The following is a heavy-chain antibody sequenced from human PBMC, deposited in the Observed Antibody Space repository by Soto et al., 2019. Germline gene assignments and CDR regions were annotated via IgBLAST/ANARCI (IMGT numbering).Heavy chain of an antibody. CDR2: IIISIGKT. CDR1: GYTFRSYD. Sequence: QVQLVQSGAEVKRPGASVKVSCKASGYTFRSYDVAWVRRAPGQGLEWMGWIIISIGKTYYKQRLQGRVTMTTDTATSTSEMEVRRMRSDDTAVYYCARKGYIGNVSLDVWGQGTTVTVSS. CDR3: ARKGYIGNVSLDV. V-gene: IGHV1-18*01. D-gene: IGHD1-1*01. J-gene: IGHJ6*02.